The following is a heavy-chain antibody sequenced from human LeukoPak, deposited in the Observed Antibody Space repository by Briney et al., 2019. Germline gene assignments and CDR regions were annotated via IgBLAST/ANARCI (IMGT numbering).Heavy chain of an antibody. J-gene: IGHJ5*02. V-gene: IGHV3-11*04. D-gene: IGHD3-22*01. Sequence: PGGSLRLSCAASGFTFSDYYMSWIRQAPGKGLEWVSYISSSGSTIYYADSVKGRFTISRDNAKNSLYLQMNSLRAEDTAVYYCVGTYYYDSSRDPWGQGTLVTVSS. CDR3: VGTYYYDSSRDP. CDR1: GFTFSDYY. CDR2: ISSSGSTI.